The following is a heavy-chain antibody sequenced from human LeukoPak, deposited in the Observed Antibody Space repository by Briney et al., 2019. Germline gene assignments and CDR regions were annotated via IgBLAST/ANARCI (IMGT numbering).Heavy chain of an antibody. CDR1: GGSISSGNSY. V-gene: IGHV4-61*02. CDR3: ARENYYDSSGYYH. Sequence: SQTLSLTCTVSGGSISSGNSYWIWIRQPAGKQLEWVGRIYTTGNTNSTPSLQVRVTISLDTSKTQFSLKVTSVTAVDTAVYYCARENYYDSSGYYHWGQGTLVTVSS. D-gene: IGHD3-22*01. CDR2: IYTTGNT. J-gene: IGHJ4*02.